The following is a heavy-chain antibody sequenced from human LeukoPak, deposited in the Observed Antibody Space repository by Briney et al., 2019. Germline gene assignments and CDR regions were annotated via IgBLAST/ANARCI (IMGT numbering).Heavy chain of an antibody. CDR3: TKERFVHGDYRPFVY. D-gene: IGHD4-17*01. CDR1: GLTFDEYG. V-gene: IGHV3-9*01. CDR2: ISWNSASI. J-gene: IGHJ4*02. Sequence: GGSLRLSCVGSGLTFDEYGMHWVRHVPGKGLEWVSGISWNSASIGYADSVRGRFTISRDNPTNSLYLQMNSLRVDDTALYYCTKERFVHGDYRPFVYWGQGTLVTVSS.